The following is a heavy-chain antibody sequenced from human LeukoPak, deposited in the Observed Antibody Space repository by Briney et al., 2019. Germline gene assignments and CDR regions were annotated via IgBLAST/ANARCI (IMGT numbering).Heavy chain of an antibody. CDR3: ASKGSGYCRSTNCQGAFDI. J-gene: IGHJ3*02. CDR1: GYTFTSYY. Sequence: ASVKVSCKASGYTFTSYYMHWVRQAPGQGLEWMGIINPSGGSTSYAQKFQGRVTMTRDTSISTTYMELSRLRSDDTAVYYCASKGSGYCRSTNCQGAFDIWGQGTMVTVSS. D-gene: IGHD2-2*01. V-gene: IGHV1-46*01. CDR2: INPSGGST.